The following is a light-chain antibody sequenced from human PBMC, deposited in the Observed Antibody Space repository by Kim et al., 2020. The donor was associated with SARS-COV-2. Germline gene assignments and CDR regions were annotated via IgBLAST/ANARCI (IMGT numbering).Light chain of an antibody. J-gene: IGKJ1*01. CDR2: GAS. V-gene: IGKV3-15*01. CDR3: QQYNKGPQT. CDR1: QSIGSR. Sequence: VSPGETATLSCRAGQSIGSRLGWYQHKPGQAPRLLIYGASARATGVPARFIGSGSETEFTLTISRLQPEDFAVYSCQQYNKGPQTFGQGTKVDIK.